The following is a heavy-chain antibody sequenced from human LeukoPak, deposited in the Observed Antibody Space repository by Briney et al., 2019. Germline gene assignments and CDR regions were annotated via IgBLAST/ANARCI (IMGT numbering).Heavy chain of an antibody. CDR3: ARGQQWLVPEYYGMDV. CDR2: ISGSGGST. V-gene: IGHV3-23*01. D-gene: IGHD6-19*01. CDR1: GFTFSSYA. J-gene: IGHJ6*02. Sequence: GGSLRLSCAASGFTFSSYAMSWVRQAPGKGLEWVSAISGSGGSTYYADSVKGRFTISRENAKNSLYLQMNSLRAGDTAVYYCARGQQWLVPEYYGMDVWGQGTTVTVSS.